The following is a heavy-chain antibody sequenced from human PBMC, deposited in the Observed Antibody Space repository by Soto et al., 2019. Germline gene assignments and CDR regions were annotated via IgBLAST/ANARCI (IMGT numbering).Heavy chain of an antibody. V-gene: IGHV3-9*01. CDR3: AKDTSFGYGDYLDYFDY. D-gene: IGHD4-17*01. Sequence: EVQLVESGGHLVQPGRSLRLSCAASGFTFDDYAMHWVRQAPGKGLAWVSGITWNSGSIGYADSVKGRFTISRDNAKNSLYLQMNSLRAEDTAFYYCAKDTSFGYGDYLDYFDYWGQGTLVTVSS. CDR2: ITWNSGSI. CDR1: GFTFDDYA. J-gene: IGHJ4*02.